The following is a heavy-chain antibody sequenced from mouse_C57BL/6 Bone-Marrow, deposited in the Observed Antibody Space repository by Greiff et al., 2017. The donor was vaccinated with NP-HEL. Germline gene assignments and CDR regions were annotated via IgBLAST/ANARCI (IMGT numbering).Heavy chain of an antibody. V-gene: IGHV1-15*01. CDR2: IDPETGGT. J-gene: IGHJ2*01. CDR3: TREGITTAFDY. CDR1: GYTFTDYE. Sequence: QVQLQQSGAELVRPGASVTLSCKASGYTFTDYEMHWVKQTPVHGLEWIGAIDPETGGTAYNQKFKGKAILTADKSSSTAYMELRSLTSEDSAVYYCTREGITTAFDYWGQGTTLTVSS. D-gene: IGHD1-2*01.